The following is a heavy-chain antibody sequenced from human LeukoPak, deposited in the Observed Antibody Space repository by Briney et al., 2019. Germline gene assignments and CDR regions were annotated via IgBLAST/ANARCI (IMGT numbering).Heavy chain of an antibody. CDR3: AREQAVTPPYYYVDV. V-gene: IGHV1-2*02. CDR2: INPNSGGT. D-gene: IGHD6-19*01. CDR1: GYTFTGYY. J-gene: IGHJ6*03. Sequence: ASVKVSCKASGYTFTGYYMHWVRQAPGQGLKWMGWINPNSGGTNYAQKFQGRVTMTRDTSISTAYMELSRLRSDDTAVYYCAREQAVTPPYYYVDVWGKGTTVTVSS.